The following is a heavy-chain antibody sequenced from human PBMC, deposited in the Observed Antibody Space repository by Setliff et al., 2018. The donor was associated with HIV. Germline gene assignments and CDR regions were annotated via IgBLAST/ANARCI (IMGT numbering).Heavy chain of an antibody. CDR2: IKQDGSEK. D-gene: IGHD3-22*01. V-gene: IGHV3-7*01. CDR1: GFTFSNYW. CDR3: AKDRYYDSSGSPFDY. Sequence: PGGSLRLSCAASGFTFSNYWMNWVRQAPGKGLEWVANIKQDGSEKYYVDSVKGRFTISRDNAKNSLSLQMNSLRAEDTAVYYCAKDRYYDSSGSPFDYWGQGTLVTVSS. J-gene: IGHJ4*02.